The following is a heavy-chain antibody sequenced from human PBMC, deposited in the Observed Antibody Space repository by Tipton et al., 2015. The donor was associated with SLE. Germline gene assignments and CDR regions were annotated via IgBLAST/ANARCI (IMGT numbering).Heavy chain of an antibody. CDR2: IYSGGST. CDR1: GFTVSSNY. V-gene: IGHV3-53*01. J-gene: IGHJ4*03. D-gene: IGHD3-22*01. CDR3: AKAPSYYYDSSGYYYFDY. Sequence: SLRLSCAASGFTVSSNYMSWVRQAPGKGLEWVSVIYSGGSTYYADSVKGRFTISRDNSKNTLYLQMNSLRAEDTAVYYCAKAPSYYYDSSGYYYFDYWGQGTTVTVSS.